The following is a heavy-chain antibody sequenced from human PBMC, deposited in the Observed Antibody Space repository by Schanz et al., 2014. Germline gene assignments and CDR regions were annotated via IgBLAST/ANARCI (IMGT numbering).Heavy chain of an antibody. V-gene: IGHV3-33*01. CDR3: ARDGGRDGYNLAFDV. Sequence: QVQLVESGGGVVQPGRSLRLSCAASGFSFDKYGMHWVRQAPGKGLEWVGVIWYDGSKTYYADSVRGRFTISRDTAKNTVFLQMNNLRAEDTAVYFCARDGGRDGYNLAFDVWGQGTLVTVSS. J-gene: IGHJ3*01. D-gene: IGHD5-12*01. CDR2: IWYDGSKT. CDR1: GFSFDKYG.